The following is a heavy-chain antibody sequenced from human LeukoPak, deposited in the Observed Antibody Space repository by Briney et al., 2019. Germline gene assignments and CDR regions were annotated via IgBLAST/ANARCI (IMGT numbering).Heavy chain of an antibody. CDR3: ALGKNFGYHYFDF. Sequence: HPGGSLRLSCAASGFTFSSYWMSWVRQAPGKGLEWVANIKQDGSEKYYVDSVKGRFTISRDYSKNTLFLQMSSLRPEDTAVYYCALGKNFGYHYFDFWGQGALVTVSS. J-gene: IGHJ4*02. D-gene: IGHD2-2*03. CDR1: GFTFSSYW. V-gene: IGHV3-7*01. CDR2: IKQDGSEK.